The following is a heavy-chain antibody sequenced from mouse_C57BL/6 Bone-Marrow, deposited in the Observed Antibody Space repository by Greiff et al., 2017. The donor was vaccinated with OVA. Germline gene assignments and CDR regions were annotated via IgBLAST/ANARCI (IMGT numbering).Heavy chain of an antibody. Sequence: VQLVESGPELVKPGASVKLSCKASGYTFTSYDINWVKQRPGQGLEWIGWIYPRDGSTKYNEKFKGKATLTVDTSSSTAYMELHSLTSEDSAVYFCARKGYGSSSLYFDYWGQGTTLTVSS. CDR3: ARKGYGSSSLYFDY. D-gene: IGHD1-1*01. CDR1: GYTFTSYD. J-gene: IGHJ2*01. V-gene: IGHV1-85*01. CDR2: IYPRDGST.